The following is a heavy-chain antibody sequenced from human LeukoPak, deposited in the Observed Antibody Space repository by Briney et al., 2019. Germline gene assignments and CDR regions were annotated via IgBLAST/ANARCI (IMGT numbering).Heavy chain of an antibody. CDR2: ISSSGST. D-gene: IGHD3-22*01. J-gene: IGHJ3*02. CDR3: ARGPYSYDSSGAFAI. V-gene: IGHV4-61*02. Sequence: SQTLSLTCTVSGDSISSGDYYWSWIRQPAGKVLEWIGRISSSGSTNYNPSLKSRVTISVDTSKNQFSLKLSSVTAADTAVYFCARGPYSYDSSGAFAIWGQGTMVTVSS. CDR1: GDSISSGDYY.